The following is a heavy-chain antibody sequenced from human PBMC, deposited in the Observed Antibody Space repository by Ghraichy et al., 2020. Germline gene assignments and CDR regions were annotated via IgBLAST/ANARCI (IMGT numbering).Heavy chain of an antibody. V-gene: IGHV3-21*01. CDR1: GFSFSNYA. D-gene: IGHD3-3*01. CDR2: ISSSNDYI. Sequence: GSLRLSCAGFGFSFSNYAMNWVRQAPGKGLEWVSLISSSNDYIYYRDSVKGRFTISRDNAKSSLFLQMDSLRDDDTGVYYCARDKAMGHNFWGDAFDLWDQGTNVTVSS. CDR3: ARDKAMGHNFWGDAFDL. J-gene: IGHJ3*01.